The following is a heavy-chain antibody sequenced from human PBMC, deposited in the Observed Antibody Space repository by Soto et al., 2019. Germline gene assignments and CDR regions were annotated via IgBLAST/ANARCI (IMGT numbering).Heavy chain of an antibody. V-gene: IGHV1-18*04. Sequence: QVQLVQSGAEVKKPGASVKVSCKASGYTFTNYGLSWVRQAPGQGLEWMGWISPFNGHTNYAEKFQGRLTTTTDTSTSTAYMELRSLRSDDTAVYFCASRGGEYSGSCLSAFDMWGQGTLVVVSS. CDR2: ISPFNGHT. CDR3: ASRGGEYSGSCLSAFDM. CDR1: GYTFTNYG. D-gene: IGHD1-26*01. J-gene: IGHJ3*02.